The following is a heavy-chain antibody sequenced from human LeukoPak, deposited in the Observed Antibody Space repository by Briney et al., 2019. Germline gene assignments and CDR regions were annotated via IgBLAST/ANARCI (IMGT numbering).Heavy chain of an antibody. CDR1: RFTLRNYA. Sequence: GGSLKPSFLASRFTLRNYAMRWLSQPPGKGLQWASGITASGGSTYYADSVKGRFTISRDNSKNTLYLQMNRLRAEDTAVYYCAKKQQLNDYFDYWGQGTLVTVSS. D-gene: IGHD6-13*01. J-gene: IGHJ4*02. CDR2: ITASGGST. V-gene: IGHV3-23*01. CDR3: AKKQQLNDYFDY.